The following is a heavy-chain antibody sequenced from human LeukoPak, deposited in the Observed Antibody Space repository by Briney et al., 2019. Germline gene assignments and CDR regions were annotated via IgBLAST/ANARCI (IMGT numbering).Heavy chain of an antibody. CDR2: IMEDGSVQ. D-gene: IGHD4-23*01. V-gene: IGHV3-7*01. J-gene: IGHJ4*02. CDR1: GFTFSKSW. CDR3: AKDRIGGALEF. Sequence: AGGSLRLSCAASGFTFSKSWMSWVRQAPGKGLEWVACIMEDGSVQKYVDSVRGRFTISRDNARSSLYLQMNSLRVEDTAVYYCAKDRIGGALEFWGQGTLATVSS.